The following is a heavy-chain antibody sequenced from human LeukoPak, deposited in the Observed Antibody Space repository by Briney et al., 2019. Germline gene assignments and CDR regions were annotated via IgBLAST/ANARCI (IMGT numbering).Heavy chain of an antibody. CDR3: ARVIAAAGTVGVFDY. CDR2: INPNSGGT. V-gene: IGHV1-2*04. CDR1: GYTFTGYY. D-gene: IGHD6-13*01. Sequence: ASVKVSCKASGYTFTGYYMHWVRQAPGQGLEWMGWINPNSGGTNYAQKFQGWVTMTRDTSISTAYMELSRLRSDDTAVYYCARVIAAAGTVGVFDYWGQGTLVTVSS. J-gene: IGHJ4*02.